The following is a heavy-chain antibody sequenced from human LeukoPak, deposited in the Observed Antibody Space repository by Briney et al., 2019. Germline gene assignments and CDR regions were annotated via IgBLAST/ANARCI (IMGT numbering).Heavy chain of an antibody. J-gene: IGHJ4*02. CDR3: AKWLGGWFLSSMYYFDY. CDR1: GFTFSSSA. D-gene: IGHD3-10*01. V-gene: IGHV3-23*01. CDR2: ISGSGGST. Sequence: GGSLRLSCAASGFTFSSSAMNWVRQAPGKGLEWVSIISGSGGSTYYADSVKGRFTISRDNSKNMVYLQMNSLRAEDTAVYYCAKWLGGWFLSSMYYFDYWGQGTLVTVSS.